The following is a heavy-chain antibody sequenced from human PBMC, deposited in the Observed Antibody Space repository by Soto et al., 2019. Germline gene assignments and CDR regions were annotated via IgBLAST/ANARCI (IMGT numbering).Heavy chain of an antibody. CDR1: GYTFISYY. CDR2: INPSGGST. CDR3: AREVNLRGDGYNGDFDY. J-gene: IGHJ4*02. D-gene: IGHD5-12*01. Sequence: QVQLVQSGAEVKKPGASVKVSCKASGYTFISYYMHWVRQAPGQGLEWMGIINPSGGSTSYAQKFQGRVTMTRDTSTSTVYMELSSLRSEDTAVYYCAREVNLRGDGYNGDFDYWGQGTLVTVSS. V-gene: IGHV1-46*01.